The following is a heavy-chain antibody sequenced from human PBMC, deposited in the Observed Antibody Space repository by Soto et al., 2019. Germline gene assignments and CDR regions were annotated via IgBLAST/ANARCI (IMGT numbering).Heavy chain of an antibody. CDR1: GDSISSHY. D-gene: IGHD3-10*01. CDR2: GST. J-gene: IGHJ4*02. Sequence: PSETLSLTCTVSGDSISSHYWSWIRQPPGKGLEWIGFGSTKYNPSLKSRIRISVDTSKNQFSLNLTSATAADTVVYYCARVSTSASGSYYTLDYWGQGTLVTVSS. CDR3: ARVSTSASGSYYTLDY. V-gene: IGHV4-59*11.